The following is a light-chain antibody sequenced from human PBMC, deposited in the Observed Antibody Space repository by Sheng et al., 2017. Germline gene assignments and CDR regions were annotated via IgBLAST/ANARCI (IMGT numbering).Light chain of an antibody. CDR1: QSVSNN. CDR2: GAS. CDR3: QQYTNWPPWT. V-gene: IGKV3-15*01. Sequence: EIVMTQSPATLSVSLGEGATLSCRASQSVSNNLAWYQHKPGQAPRLLIYGASTRATGCPVRFSGSGSGTEFTLTISSLQSEDSAVYYCQQYTNWPPWTFARGPKV. J-gene: IGKJ1*01.